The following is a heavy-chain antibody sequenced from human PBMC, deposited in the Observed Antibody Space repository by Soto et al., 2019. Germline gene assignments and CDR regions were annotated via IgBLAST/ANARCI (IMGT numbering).Heavy chain of an antibody. CDR3: ARGEQYSGRIFDY. CDR1: GDRVSSNSAG. J-gene: IGHJ4*01. CDR2: TYYRSKWYY. V-gene: IGHV6-1*01. D-gene: IGHD1-26*01. Sequence: SQTLSLTFSITGDRVSSNSAGWSWVRQSPSRGLEWLGRTYYRSKWYYEYAVSVRGRITINPDTSKNQYSLQLNSVTPEDTAVYFCARGEQYSGRIFDYWGQGTLVTVSS.